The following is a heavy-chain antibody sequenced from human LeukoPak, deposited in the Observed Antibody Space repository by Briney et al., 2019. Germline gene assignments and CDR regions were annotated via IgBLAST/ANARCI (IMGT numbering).Heavy chain of an antibody. CDR3: AKDQGYCSGGSCYNNWFDP. CDR2: ISGSGGST. Sequence: GGSLRLSCAASGFTFSSYAMSWVRQAPGKGLEWVSAISGSGGSTYYADSVKGRFTISRDNSKNTLYLQMNSLRAEDTAVYYCAKDQGYCSGGSCYNNWFDPWGQGTLVTVSS. D-gene: IGHD2-15*01. CDR1: GFTFSSYA. V-gene: IGHV3-23*01. J-gene: IGHJ5*02.